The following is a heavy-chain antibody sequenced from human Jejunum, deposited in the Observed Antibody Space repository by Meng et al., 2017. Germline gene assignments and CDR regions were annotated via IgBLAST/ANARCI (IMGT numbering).Heavy chain of an antibody. V-gene: IGHV4-39*07. CDR3: ARVRYDSTNGYYFDY. CDR2: MSFSWSA. Sequence: SETLSLTCTVSGASISSGGYYWTWIRQPPGKGVEWIGTMSFSWSANYSPSLRSRVTISVDTSKNQFSLRLTSVTAADTAVYYCARVRYDSTNGYYFDYWGQGKLVTVSS. D-gene: IGHD3-22*01. J-gene: IGHJ4*02. CDR1: GASISSGGYY.